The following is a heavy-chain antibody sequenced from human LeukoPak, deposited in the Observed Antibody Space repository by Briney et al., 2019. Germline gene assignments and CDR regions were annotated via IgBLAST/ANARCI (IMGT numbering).Heavy chain of an antibody. J-gene: IGHJ4*02. CDR2: ISGRGGTT. Sequence: GGSLRLSCAASGFIFSNYVMNWVRQAPGKGLEWVSTISGRGGTTNYADFVKGRFTISRDNSKSTLYLQMNSLRAEDTAVYYCATDPATVGITTRDFWGQGTLVTVSS. CDR3: ATDPATVGITTRDF. V-gene: IGHV3-23*01. CDR1: GFIFSNYV. D-gene: IGHD1-26*01.